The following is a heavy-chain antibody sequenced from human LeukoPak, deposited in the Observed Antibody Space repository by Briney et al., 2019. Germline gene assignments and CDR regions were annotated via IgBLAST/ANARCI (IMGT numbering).Heavy chain of an antibody. V-gene: IGHV3-30*04. D-gene: IGHD2-2*02. Sequence: GRSLRLSCAAPGFTFSSYAMHWVRQAPGKGREWVAVISYDGRNKYYGDSGKGRFTISRDNSKNTLYLQMNSLRAKDTAVYYCARDMEDCSSTSCYKHYYYGMDVWGQGTTVTVSS. CDR2: ISYDGRNK. CDR1: GFTFSSYA. J-gene: IGHJ6*01. CDR3: ARDMEDCSSTSCYKHYYYGMDV.